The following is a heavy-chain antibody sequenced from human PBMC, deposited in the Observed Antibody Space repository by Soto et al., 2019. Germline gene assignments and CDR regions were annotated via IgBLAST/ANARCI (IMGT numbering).Heavy chain of an antibody. CDR3: AKDTLGSAAGYCSSTSCSPDYYYYYGMDV. V-gene: IGHV3-23*01. CDR2: ISGSGGST. CDR1: GFTFSSYA. J-gene: IGHJ6*02. Sequence: GGSLRLSCAASGFTFSSYAMSWVRQAPGKGLEWVSAISGSGGSTYYADSVKGRFTISRDNSKNTLYLQMNSLRAEDTAVYYCAKDTLGSAAGYCSSTSCSPDYYYYYGMDVWGQGTTVTVS. D-gene: IGHD2-2*01.